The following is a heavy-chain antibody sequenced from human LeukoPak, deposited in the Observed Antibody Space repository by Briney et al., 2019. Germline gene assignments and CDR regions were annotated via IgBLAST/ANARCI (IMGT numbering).Heavy chain of an antibody. V-gene: IGHV1-18*01. CDR2: ISAYNGNT. J-gene: IGHJ4*02. CDR1: GYTFTSYG. D-gene: IGHD6-6*01. Sequence: HWASVKVSCKASGYTFTSYGISWVRQAPGQGLEWMGWISAYNGNTNYAQKLQGRVTMTTDTSTSTAYIELRSLRSDDTAVYYCARMGSSSSSNLDYWGQGTLVTVSS. CDR3: ARMGSSSSSNLDY.